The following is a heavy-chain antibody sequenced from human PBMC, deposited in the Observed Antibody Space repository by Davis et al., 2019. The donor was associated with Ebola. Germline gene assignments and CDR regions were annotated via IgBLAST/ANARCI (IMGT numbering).Heavy chain of an antibody. D-gene: IGHD2-2*01. V-gene: IGHV3-13*01. CDR3: ARGAQLLSFDP. Sequence: GASLKISCAASGFTLSRYDMHWVRQATGKGLELVSSIGTAGDTYYPGSVKGRFTISRENAKNSLYLQMNSLGAEDTAVYYCARGAQLLSFDPWGQGTLVTVSS. CDR2: IGTAGDT. CDR1: GFTLSRYD. J-gene: IGHJ5*02.